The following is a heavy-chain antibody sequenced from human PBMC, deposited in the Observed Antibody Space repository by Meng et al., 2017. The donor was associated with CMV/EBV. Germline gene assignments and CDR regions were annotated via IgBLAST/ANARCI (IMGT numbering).Heavy chain of an antibody. CDR2: INHSGST. V-gene: IGHV4-34*01. Sequence: SETLSLTCAVYGGSFSGYYWSWIRQPPGKGLKWIGEINHSGSTNYNPSLKSRVTISVDTSKNQFSLKLSSVTAADTAVYYCARALRGYYCYYYGMDVWGQGTTVTVSS. D-gene: IGHD4-23*01. CDR1: GGSFSGYY. J-gene: IGHJ6*02. CDR3: ARALRGYYCYYYGMDV.